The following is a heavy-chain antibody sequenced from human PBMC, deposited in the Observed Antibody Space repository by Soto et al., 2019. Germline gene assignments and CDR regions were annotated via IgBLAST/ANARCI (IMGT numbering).Heavy chain of an antibody. J-gene: IGHJ5*02. CDR2: INGDGSFT. V-gene: IGHV3-74*01. D-gene: IGHD3-22*01. CDR3: AREIYDDYDSSGFDP. Sequence: EVQLVESGGGLVQPGGSQRLSCAASAFTFKNHWMHWVRQVPGKGPVWVSRINGDGSFTSYADAVKGRFTISRDNAKNTLSLQMNSLRAEDTAVYYCAREIYDDYDSSGFDPWGQGTLVTVSS. CDR1: AFTFKNHW.